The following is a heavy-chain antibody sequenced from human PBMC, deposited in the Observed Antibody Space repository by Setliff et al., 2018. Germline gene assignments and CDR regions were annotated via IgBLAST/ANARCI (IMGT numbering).Heavy chain of an antibody. CDR3: ARHHRGVIISWFDP. Sequence: SETLSLTCTVSGGSISSSSYYWGWIRQPPGKGLEWIGSIYYSGSTYYNPSLKSRVTISVDTSKNQFSLKLNSVTAADTAVYYCARHHRGVIISWFDPWGQGTLVTVSS. J-gene: IGHJ5*02. CDR2: IYYSGST. CDR1: GGSISSSSYY. V-gene: IGHV4-39*01. D-gene: IGHD3-10*01.